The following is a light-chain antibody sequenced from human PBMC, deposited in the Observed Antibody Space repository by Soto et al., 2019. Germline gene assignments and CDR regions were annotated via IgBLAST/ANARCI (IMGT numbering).Light chain of an antibody. CDR2: DAS. CDR1: QSISDY. Sequence: MTHSPSTLCASVGVKDIITCRASQSISDYLAWYQQKPGKAPKLLIYDASNLESGVPSTFSVSASGTDLTLTISSLQPDDVATYYCQQYESHLLTFGGGTKVDIK. J-gene: IGKJ4*01. CDR3: QQYESHLLT. V-gene: IGKV1-5*01.